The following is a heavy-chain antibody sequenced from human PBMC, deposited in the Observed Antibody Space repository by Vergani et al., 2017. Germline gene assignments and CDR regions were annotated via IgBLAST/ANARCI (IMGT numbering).Heavy chain of an antibody. Sequence: QVQLQESGPGLVKPSETLSLTCTVSGGSISSYYWSWIRQPPGKGLEWSGYIYYSGSTNYNPSLKSRVTISVDTDKNQFSLKLSSVTAADTAVYYCAIGDKLGITPWGYYYYGMDVWGQGTTVTVSS. CDR1: GGSISSYY. J-gene: IGHJ6*02. V-gene: IGHV4-59*01. CDR2: IYYSGST. D-gene: IGHD7-27*01. CDR3: AIGDKLGITPWGYYYYGMDV.